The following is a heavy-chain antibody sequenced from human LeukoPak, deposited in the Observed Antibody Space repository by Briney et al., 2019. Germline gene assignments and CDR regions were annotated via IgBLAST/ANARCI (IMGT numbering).Heavy chain of an antibody. V-gene: IGHV1-46*01. J-gene: IGHJ3*02. Sequence: ASVKVSCKASGYTFTSYYMHWVRQAPGQGLEWMGIINPSGGSTNYAQKFQGRVTITADESTSTAYMELSSLRSEDTAVYYCASDRGGGSYDSGAFDIWGQGTMVTVSS. CDR2: INPSGGST. CDR1: GYTFTSYY. CDR3: ASDRGGGSYDSGAFDI. D-gene: IGHD1-26*01.